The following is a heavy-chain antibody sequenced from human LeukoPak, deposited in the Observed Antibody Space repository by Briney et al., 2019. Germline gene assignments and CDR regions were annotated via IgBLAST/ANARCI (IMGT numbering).Heavy chain of an antibody. CDR1: GCTFTVYH. V-gene: IGHV1-46*01. CDR2: IKAGRDIT. D-gene: IGHD2-8*01. J-gene: IGHJ4*02. CDR3: AREGPNMYYFDN. Sequence: ASVKVSCKASGCTFTVYHMHWVRQAPGQGLEWMGIIKAGRDITLYAQKFQGRVTVTRDTSTSTVYMELSSLRSEDTAVYYCAREGPNMYYFDNWGQGTLVTVSS.